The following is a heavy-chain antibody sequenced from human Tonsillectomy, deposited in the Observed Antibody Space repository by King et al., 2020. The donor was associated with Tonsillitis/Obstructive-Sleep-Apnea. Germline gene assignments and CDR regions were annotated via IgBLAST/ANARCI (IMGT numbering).Heavy chain of an antibody. CDR2: ISSSGSTT. V-gene: IGHV3-48*03. CDR1: RFTFSSYE. J-gene: IGHJ4*02. CDR3: ARAENFVSAPFDY. D-gene: IGHD2/OR15-2a*01. Sequence: VQLVESGGGLVQPGGSLRLSCAASRFTFSSYEMNWVRQAPGKGLEWVSYISSSGSTTYYADSVKGRFTVSRDNAKNSLYLQMNSLRAEDTALYYCARAENFVSAPFDYWGQGTLVTVSS.